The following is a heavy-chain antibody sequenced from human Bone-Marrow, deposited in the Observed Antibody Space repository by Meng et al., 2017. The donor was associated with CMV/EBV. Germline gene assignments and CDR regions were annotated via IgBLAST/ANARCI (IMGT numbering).Heavy chain of an antibody. CDR3: TTDCSSSACYSLWFDP. V-gene: IGHV3-73*01. J-gene: IGHJ5*02. CDR1: GFPFSGSA. CDR2: IRSKTNNYTT. Sequence: GALRLSCAASGFPFSGSAVHWVRQASGKGLEWVGRIRSKTNNYTTSYAVSVTGRFTISRDDLKNTAYLQMTSLKTEDTAMYYCTTDCSSSACYSLWFDPWGQGTLVTVSS. D-gene: IGHD2-2*01.